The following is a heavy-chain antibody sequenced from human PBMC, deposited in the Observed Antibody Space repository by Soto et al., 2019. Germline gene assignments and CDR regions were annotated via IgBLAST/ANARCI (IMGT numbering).Heavy chain of an antibody. D-gene: IGHD2-15*01. CDR2: IWYDGSNK. J-gene: IGHJ4*02. Sequence: ESGGGVVQPGRSLRLSCAASGFTFSSYGMHWVRQAPGKGLEWVAVIWYDGSNKYYADSVKGRFTISRDNSKNTLYLQMNSLRAEDTAVYYCARTLCSGGSCYYFDYWGQGTLVTVSS. CDR1: GFTFSSYG. CDR3: ARTLCSGGSCYYFDY. V-gene: IGHV3-33*01.